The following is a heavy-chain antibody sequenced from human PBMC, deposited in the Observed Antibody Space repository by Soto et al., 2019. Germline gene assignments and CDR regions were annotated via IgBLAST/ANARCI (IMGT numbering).Heavy chain of an antibody. Sequence: AGGSLRLSCASSGFTVSSNFMSWVRQAPGRGLEWVSYISSSSSYTNYADSVKGRFTISRDNAKNSLYLQMNSLRAEDTAVYYCARDPHNSRFDYWGQGTLVTVSS. CDR3: ARDPHNSRFDY. V-gene: IGHV3-11*05. CDR1: GFTVSSNF. J-gene: IGHJ4*02. D-gene: IGHD6-13*01. CDR2: ISSSSSYT.